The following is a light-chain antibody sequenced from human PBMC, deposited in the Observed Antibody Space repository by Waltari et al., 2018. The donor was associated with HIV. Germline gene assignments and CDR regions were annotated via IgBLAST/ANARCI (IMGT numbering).Light chain of an antibody. CDR2: MTS. J-gene: IGKJ2*01. Sequence: IQMTQSHSNLSASVGDAVILTCRASQNIDNWLAWYHQRPGRAPKLLMSMTSVLETGVPSRFRGSGSGTTFTLTINSLQPDDFGTYYCQQYSTHYGFGQGTRVE. CDR1: QNIDNW. V-gene: IGKV1-5*03. CDR3: QQYSTHYG.